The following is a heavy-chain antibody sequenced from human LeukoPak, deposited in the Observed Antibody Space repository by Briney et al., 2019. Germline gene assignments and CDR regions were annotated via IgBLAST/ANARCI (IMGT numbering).Heavy chain of an antibody. V-gene: IGHV3-30*02. CDR1: GFTFSGYA. CDR3: ATSPRQTTVIRGGVYY. CDR2: IRFDGSNK. Sequence: GGSLRLSCAASGFTFSGYAMHWVRQAPGKGLEWVAFIRFDGSNKYYADSVKGRFTISRDNSKNTLYLQMNSLRADDTAVYYCATSPRQTTVIRGGVYYWGQGTLVTVSS. D-gene: IGHD4-11*01. J-gene: IGHJ4*02.